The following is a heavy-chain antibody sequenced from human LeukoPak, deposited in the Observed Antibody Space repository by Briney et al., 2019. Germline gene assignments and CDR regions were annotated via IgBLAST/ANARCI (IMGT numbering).Heavy chain of an antibody. CDR1: GGSISSYY. CDR3: ARDEGRYCSSTSCYLPIDY. Sequence: SETLSLTCTVSGGSISSYYWSWIRQPPGKGLEWIGYIYYSGSTNYNPSLKSRVTMSVDTSKNQFSLKLSSVTAADTAVYYCARDEGRYCSSTSCYLPIDYWGQGTLVTVSS. D-gene: IGHD2-2*01. V-gene: IGHV4-59*12. J-gene: IGHJ4*02. CDR2: IYYSGST.